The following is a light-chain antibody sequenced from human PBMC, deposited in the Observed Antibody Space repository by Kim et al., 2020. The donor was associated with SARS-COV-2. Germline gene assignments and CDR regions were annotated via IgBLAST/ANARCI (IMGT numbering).Light chain of an antibody. V-gene: IGKV3-20*01. CDR2: SAS. J-gene: IGKJ2*01. CDR3: QQYGSSPYT. CDR1: QSVSSSY. Sequence: LSPGDSATRSCRASQSVSSSYLAWYQHKPGQAPRLLIYSASSRATGIPDRFSGSGSGTDFTLTISRLVPEDFAVYYCQQYGSSPYTFGQGTKLEI.